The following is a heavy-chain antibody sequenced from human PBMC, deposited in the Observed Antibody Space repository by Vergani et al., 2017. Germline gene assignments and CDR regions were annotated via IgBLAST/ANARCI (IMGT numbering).Heavy chain of an antibody. CDR1: GFSLSNARMG. CDR2: IFSNDEK. Sequence: QVTLKESGPVLVKPTETLTLTCTVSGFSLSNARMGVSWIRQPPGKALEWLAHIFSNDEKSYSTSLKSRLTISKETSKSQVVLTMTNMDPVDTATYYCSRTNPPAWRQTSYYFDYWGQGTLVTVSS. CDR3: SRTNPPAWRQTSYYFDY. J-gene: IGHJ4*02. D-gene: IGHD6-25*01. V-gene: IGHV2-26*01.